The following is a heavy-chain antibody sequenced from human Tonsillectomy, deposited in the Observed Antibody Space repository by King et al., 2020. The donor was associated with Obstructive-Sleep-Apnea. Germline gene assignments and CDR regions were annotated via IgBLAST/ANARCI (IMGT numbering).Heavy chain of an antibody. D-gene: IGHD6-13*01. CDR3: AKVRVAATGTEYYFDY. CDR1: GFTFSSYA. J-gene: IGHJ4*02. Sequence: QLVESGGGLVQPVGSLRLSCAASGFTFSSYAMTWVRQAPGKGLGWISGISGRGGSTYDADSVKGRFTNSSDNSKNTMSLQMNSLRAEDTAVYHCAKVRVAATGTEYYFDYWGQGTLVTVSS. V-gene: IGHV3-23*04. CDR2: ISGRGGST.